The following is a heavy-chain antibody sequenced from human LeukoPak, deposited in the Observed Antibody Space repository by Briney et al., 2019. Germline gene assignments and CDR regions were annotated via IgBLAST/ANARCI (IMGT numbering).Heavy chain of an antibody. CDR1: GITFSSYA. D-gene: IGHD3-22*01. CDR2: ISGSGGST. Sequence: GGSLRLSCAASGITFSSYAMSWVRQAPGKGLEWVSAISGSGGSTYYADSVKGRFTISRDNSKNTLYLQMNSLRAEDTAVYYCARDYYDSSGYYSIDYWGQGTLVTVSS. J-gene: IGHJ4*02. V-gene: IGHV3-23*01. CDR3: ARDYYDSSGYYSIDY.